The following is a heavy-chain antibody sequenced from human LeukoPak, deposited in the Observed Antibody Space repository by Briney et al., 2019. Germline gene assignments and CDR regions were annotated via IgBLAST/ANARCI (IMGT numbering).Heavy chain of an antibody. CDR2: INAGNGNT. D-gene: IGHD6-13*01. V-gene: IGHV1-3*01. J-gene: IGHJ4*02. Sequence: ASVKVSCKASGYTFTSYAMHWARQAPGQRLEWMGWINAGNGNTKYSQKFQGRVTITRDTSASTAYMELSSLRSEDTAVYYCAAAPKGKYYFDYWGQGTLVTVSS. CDR1: GYTFTSYA. CDR3: AAAPKGKYYFDY.